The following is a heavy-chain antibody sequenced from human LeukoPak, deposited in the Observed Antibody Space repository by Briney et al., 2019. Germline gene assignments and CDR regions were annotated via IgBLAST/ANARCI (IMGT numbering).Heavy chain of an antibody. CDR2: IYYSGST. CDR1: GGSISHYY. J-gene: IGHJ4*02. V-gene: IGHV4-59*08. D-gene: IGHD6-19*01. Sequence: PSETLSLTCTVSGGSISHYYWSWIRQPPGKGLEWIGYIYYSGSTNYNPSLKSRVTISVDTSKNQFSLKLSSVTAADTAVYYCARCSSGWYYFDYWGQGTLVTVSS. CDR3: ARCSSGWYYFDY.